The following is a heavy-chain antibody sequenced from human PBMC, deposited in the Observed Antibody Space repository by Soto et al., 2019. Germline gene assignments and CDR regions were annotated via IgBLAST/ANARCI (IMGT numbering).Heavy chain of an antibody. CDR3: VRTSLVVAAATREDY. CDR2: INSDGSSK. V-gene: IGHV3-74*01. D-gene: IGHD2-15*01. J-gene: IGHJ4*02. CDR1: GFTFSSYW. Sequence: EVQLVESGGGLVQPGGSLRLSCAASGFTFSSYWMHWVRQAPGKGLVWVSRINSDGSSKSYADSVKGRFTISRDKAKNTLDLQMHSLRAEDTAVYYCVRTSLVVAAATREDYWGQGTLVTVSS.